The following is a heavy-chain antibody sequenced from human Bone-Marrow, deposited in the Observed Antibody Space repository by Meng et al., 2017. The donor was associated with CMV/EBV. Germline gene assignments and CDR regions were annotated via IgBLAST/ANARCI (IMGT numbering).Heavy chain of an antibody. CDR2: IDWDDDK. CDR3: AHVAGGYGSAYYPN. CDR1: GFSLSTSGMR. Sequence: SGPTLVKPTQTLTLTCTFSGFSLSTSGMRVSWIRQPPGKALEWLARIDWDDDKFYSTSLKTRLTISKDTSKNQVVLTITNMDPGDTATYYCAHVAGGYGSAYYPNWGQGTLVTVSS. D-gene: IGHD3-22*01. J-gene: IGHJ4*02. V-gene: IGHV2-70D*14.